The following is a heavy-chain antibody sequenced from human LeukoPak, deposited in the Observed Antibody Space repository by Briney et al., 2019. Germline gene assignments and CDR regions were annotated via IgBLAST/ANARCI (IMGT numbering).Heavy chain of an antibody. CDR2: ISSSSTYI. J-gene: IGHJ4*02. V-gene: IGHV3-21*01. CDR1: GFTFSGYS. CDR3: ARPARAYCGGDCPIDY. D-gene: IGHD2-21*01. Sequence: GGSLRLSCAASGFTFSGYSMNWVPQAPGKGLEWVSSISSSSTYIYYADSVKGRFTISRDNAKNSLYLQMNSLRAEDTAVYYCARPARAYCGGDCPIDYWGQGTLVTVSS.